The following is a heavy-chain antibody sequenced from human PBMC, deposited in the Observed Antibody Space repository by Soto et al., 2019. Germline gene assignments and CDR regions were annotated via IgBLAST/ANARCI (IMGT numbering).Heavy chain of an antibody. CDR3: MNLYSYGSGSYYK. V-gene: IGHV3-23*01. CDR1: GFTFSTYA. D-gene: IGHD3-10*01. J-gene: IGHJ4*02. Sequence: EVQLLESGGGLVQPGGSLRLSCAASGFTFSTYAMSWVRQAPGKGLEWVSGMSGRGGSTYYADSVTGRFTISRDNSKNTLYLQMNSLRAEDTAVYYCMNLYSYGSGSYYKWGQGTLVTVSS. CDR2: MSGRGGST.